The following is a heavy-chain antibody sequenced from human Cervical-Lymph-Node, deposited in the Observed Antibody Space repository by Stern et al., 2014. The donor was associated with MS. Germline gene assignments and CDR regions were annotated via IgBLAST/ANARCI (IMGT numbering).Heavy chain of an antibody. CDR2: NSAYNGSA. Sequence: VQPVQSRAEVKKPGASVKVFCKASGYTFTSYGLSCARQAPGQGLEWMGWNSAYNGSANYAQKLQGRVTMTTDTSTSTAYMELRSLRSDDTAVYYCARGLLGSENAFDIWGQGTMVTVSS. V-gene: IGHV1-18*01. D-gene: IGHD2-15*01. CDR3: ARGLLGSENAFDI. J-gene: IGHJ3*02. CDR1: GYTFTSYG.